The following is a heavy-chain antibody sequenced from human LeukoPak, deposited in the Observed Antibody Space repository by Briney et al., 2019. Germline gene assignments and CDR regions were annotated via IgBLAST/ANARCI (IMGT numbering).Heavy chain of an antibody. V-gene: IGHV3-74*01. CDR3: VLDLFSSFAFDI. CDR1: GFTFSRYW. J-gene: IGHJ3*02. D-gene: IGHD3/OR15-3a*01. Sequence: GGSLRLSCAASGFTFSRYWMHWVRQAPGKGLLWVSRINSDGSSTYYADFVKGRFTTSRDNAKNALHLQMNSLTAEDTAVYYCVLDLFSSFAFDIWAKGQWSPSLQ. CDR2: INSDGSST.